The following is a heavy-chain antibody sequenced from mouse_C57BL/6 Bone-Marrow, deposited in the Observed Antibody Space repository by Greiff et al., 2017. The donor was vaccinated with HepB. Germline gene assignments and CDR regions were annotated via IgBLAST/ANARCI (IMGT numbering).Heavy chain of an antibody. CDR1: GFTFTDYY. CDR2: IRNKANGYTT. Sequence: EVKVVESGGGLVQPGGSLSLSCAASGFTFTDYYMSWVRQPPGKALEWLGFIRNKANGYTTEYSASVKGRFTISRDNSQSILYLQMNALRAEDSATYYCARSRRAMDYWGQGTSVTVSS. V-gene: IGHV7-3*01. J-gene: IGHJ4*01. CDR3: ARSRRAMDY.